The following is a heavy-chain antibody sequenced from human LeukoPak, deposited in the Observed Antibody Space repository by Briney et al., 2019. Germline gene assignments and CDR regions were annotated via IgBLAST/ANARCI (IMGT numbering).Heavy chain of an antibody. CDR3: AKDAYSSTSGNFDY. Sequence: GGSLRLSCAASGFTFSDYYMSWIRQAPGKGLEWVSYISSSASTIYYADSVKGRFTISRDNSKNTLYLQMNSLRAEDTAVYYCAKDAYSSTSGNFDYWGQGTLVTVSS. CDR1: GFTFSDYY. V-gene: IGHV3-11*01. J-gene: IGHJ4*02. D-gene: IGHD6-6*01. CDR2: ISSSASTI.